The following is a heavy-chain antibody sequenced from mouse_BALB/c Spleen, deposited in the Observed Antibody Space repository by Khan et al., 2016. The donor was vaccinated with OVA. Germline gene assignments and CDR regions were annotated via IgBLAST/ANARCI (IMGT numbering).Heavy chain of an antibody. CDR3: AGHLTGSFAY. CDR2: ISSGGDYT. J-gene: IGHJ3*01. D-gene: IGHD4-1*01. CDR1: GFTFSSYS. V-gene: IGHV5-6*01. Sequence: EVKLVESGGDLVKPGGSLKLSCAASGFTFSSYSMSWVRQTPDKRLEWVTSISSGGDYTYYPDSVKGRFTISSDNAKNPLYLQMVDLKSEDTAIYNCAGHLTGSFAYWGQGTLVTVSA.